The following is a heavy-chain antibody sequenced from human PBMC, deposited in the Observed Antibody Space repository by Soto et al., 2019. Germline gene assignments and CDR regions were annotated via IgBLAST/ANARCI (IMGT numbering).Heavy chain of an antibody. Sequence: EVQLLESGGGLVQPGGSLRLSCAASGFTFSSYAMNWVRQAPGKGLEWVSAISGSGGRTYYAESVKGRFTISRDNSQNTLYLQMSSLRAEDTAIYYCANNRRVRSNAYDLGDDWGQGTLVTVSS. J-gene: IGHJ4*02. CDR3: ANNRRVRSNAYDLGDD. D-gene: IGHD3-10*01. CDR2: ISGSGGRT. V-gene: IGHV3-23*01. CDR1: GFTFSSYA.